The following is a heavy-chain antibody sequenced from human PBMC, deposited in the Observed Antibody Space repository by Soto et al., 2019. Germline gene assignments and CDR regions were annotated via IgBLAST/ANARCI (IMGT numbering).Heavy chain of an antibody. CDR3: ATMGTPATGLYYFDY. CDR2: ISYSGST. D-gene: IGHD1-7*01. CDR1: GGSISSGNYY. J-gene: IGHJ4*02. Sequence: PSDTLSLTCIVSGGSISSGNYYWSWIRQPPGKGLEWIGFISYSGSTYYNASLKSRFTISVDTSKNQFSLNLSFVTAADTAVYYCATMGTPATGLYYFDYWGQGTLVTVSS. V-gene: IGHV4-30-4*02.